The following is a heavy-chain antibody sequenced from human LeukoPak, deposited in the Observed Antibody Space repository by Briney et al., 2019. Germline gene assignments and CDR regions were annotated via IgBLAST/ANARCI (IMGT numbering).Heavy chain of an antibody. J-gene: IGHJ6*02. D-gene: IGHD6-19*01. V-gene: IGHV1-3*01. CDR3: AREVIAVAGCHSHPYGMDV. Sequence: KFQGRVTITRDTSASTAYMELSSLRSEDTAVYYCAREVIAVAGCHSHPYGMDVWGQGTTVTVSS.